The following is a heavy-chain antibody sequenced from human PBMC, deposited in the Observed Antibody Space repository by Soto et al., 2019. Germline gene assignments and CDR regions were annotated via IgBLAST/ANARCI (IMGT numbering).Heavy chain of an antibody. Sequence: EVQLVQSGAEVKKPGESQKISCKGSGYRFTSYWLAWVRQMPGKGLEWMGIIYPGDSETSYSPSFQGQVTISSDKSISTAYLQWSSLTASDTAMYYCARLKLEMAKFPRGAFDIWAQGTMVTVSS. V-gene: IGHV5-51*03. CDR3: ARLKLEMAKFPRGAFDI. J-gene: IGHJ3*02. D-gene: IGHD1-1*01. CDR2: IYPGDSET. CDR1: GYRFTSYW.